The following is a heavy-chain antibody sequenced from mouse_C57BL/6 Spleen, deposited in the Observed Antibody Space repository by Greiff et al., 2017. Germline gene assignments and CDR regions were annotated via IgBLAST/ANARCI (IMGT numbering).Heavy chain of an antibody. Sequence: EVHLVESGGGLVHPGGSMKLSCAASGFTFSDAWMDWVRQSPEKGLEWVAEIRNKANNRATYYAESVKGRFTISRDDSKSSVYLQMNSLRAEDTGIYYCTRGGYYAMDYWGQGTSVTVSS. CDR3: TRGGYYAMDY. CDR2: IRNKANNRAT. V-gene: IGHV6-6*01. J-gene: IGHJ4*01. CDR1: GFTFSDAW.